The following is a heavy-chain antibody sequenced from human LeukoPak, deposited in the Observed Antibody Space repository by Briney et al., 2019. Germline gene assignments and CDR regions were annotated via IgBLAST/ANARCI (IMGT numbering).Heavy chain of an antibody. Sequence: GASVKVSCKASGYTFTSYYMHWVRQAPGQGLEWMGIINPSGGSTSYAQKFQGRVTMTRDTSTSTVYMELSSLRSEDTAVYYCARAPNDYGDYGAFDIWGQGTMVTVSS. CDR2: INPSGGST. CDR3: ARAPNDYGDYGAFDI. V-gene: IGHV1-46*01. J-gene: IGHJ3*02. CDR1: GYTFTSYY. D-gene: IGHD4-17*01.